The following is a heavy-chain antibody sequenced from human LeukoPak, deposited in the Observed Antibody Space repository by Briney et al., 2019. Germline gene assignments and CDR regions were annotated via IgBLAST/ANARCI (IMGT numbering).Heavy chain of an antibody. J-gene: IGHJ3*02. CDR3: ARDVAAVAYDAFDI. CDR1: GGSLSSYY. D-gene: IGHD6-13*01. Sequence: PSETLSLTCTVSGGSLSSYYWSWIRQPPGKGLEWIGYIYYSGSTNYNPSLKSRVTISEDTSKNQFSLKVSSVTAADTAVYYCARDVAAVAYDAFDIWGQGTMVTVSS. CDR2: IYYSGST. V-gene: IGHV4-59*01.